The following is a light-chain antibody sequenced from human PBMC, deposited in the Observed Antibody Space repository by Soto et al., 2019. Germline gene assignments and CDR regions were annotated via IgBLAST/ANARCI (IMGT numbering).Light chain of an antibody. V-gene: IGKV3-15*01. Sequence: EIVMTQSPATLSVCPWERVSLSCRASQNIHDKLAWYQQKPGQTPRLLIYDASTRATGISGSFSGSGSGTEFTLTISSLQSEDSAIYYCQQRNVWPPVTFGQGTRLEIK. CDR3: QQRNVWPPVT. CDR1: QNIHDK. J-gene: IGKJ5*01. CDR2: DAS.